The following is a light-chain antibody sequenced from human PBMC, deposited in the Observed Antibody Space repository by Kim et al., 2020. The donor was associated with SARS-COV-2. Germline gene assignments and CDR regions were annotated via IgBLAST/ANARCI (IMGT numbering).Light chain of an antibody. CDR1: SLRRYY. CDR2: GKN. CDR3: NSRDSSGNHYV. Sequence: SSELTQDPAVSVALGQTVRITCQGDSLRRYYASWYQQKPGQAPVVVIYGKNNRPPGIPDRFSGSSSGNTASLTITGAQAEDEADYYCNSRDSSGNHYVFG. J-gene: IGLJ1*01. V-gene: IGLV3-19*01.